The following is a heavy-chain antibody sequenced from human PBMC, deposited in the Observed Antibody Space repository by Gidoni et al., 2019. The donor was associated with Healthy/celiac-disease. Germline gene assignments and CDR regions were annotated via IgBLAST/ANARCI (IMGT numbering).Heavy chain of an antibody. D-gene: IGHD2-2*01. J-gene: IGHJ6*02. V-gene: IGHV3-53*01. CDR2: IYSGGST. Sequence: EVQLVESGGGLIQPGGSLRLSCAASGFTVISNYMSWVRQAPGQGLEWVSVIYSGGSTYDADSVKGRFTISRDNSKNTLYLQMNSLRAEDTAVYYCARDAGTMDFHYYGMDVWGQGTTVTVSS. CDR1: GFTVISNY. CDR3: ARDAGTMDFHYYGMDV.